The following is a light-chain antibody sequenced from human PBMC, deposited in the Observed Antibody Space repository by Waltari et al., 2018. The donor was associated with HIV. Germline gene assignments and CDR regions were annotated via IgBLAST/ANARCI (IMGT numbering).Light chain of an antibody. CDR2: WAS. CDR3: QQYYSTLYS. V-gene: IGKV4-1*01. Sequence: DLVMTQSPDSLAVALGERATIQLKSSPSVLNKSNNKNYLAWYQQKPGQPPKLLIYWASTRDSVVPDRFRGSVSGTDFTLTISSLQAEDVAVYYCQQYYSTLYSFGQGTKLEIK. CDR1: PSVLNKSNNKNY. J-gene: IGKJ2*03.